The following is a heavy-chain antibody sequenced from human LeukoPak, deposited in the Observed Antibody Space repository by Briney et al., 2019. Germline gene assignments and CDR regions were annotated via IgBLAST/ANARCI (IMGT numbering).Heavy chain of an antibody. CDR1: GFTFHDYA. V-gene: IGHV3-43*02. Sequence: GGSLRLSCAASGFTFHDYAMHWVRQAPGKGLEWVSLISGYGGSTYYADSAKGRFTISRENIKNSLYLQMNNLINQDTGFYFCAKDRGAGSYGMDVWGQGTTVTVSS. CDR3: AKDRGAGSYGMDV. J-gene: IGHJ6*02. CDR2: ISGYGGST. D-gene: IGHD1-1*01.